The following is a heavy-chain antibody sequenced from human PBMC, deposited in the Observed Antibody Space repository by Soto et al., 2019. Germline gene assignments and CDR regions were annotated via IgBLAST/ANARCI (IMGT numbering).Heavy chain of an antibody. Sequence: QVQLVQSGAEVKKPGSSVKVSCKASGGTFSSYAISWVRQAPGQGLEWMGGIIAIFGTANYAQKFQGRVTITADESTSTAYMELSSLRAEDTAVYYCARDPGGFVVVTAIHYFDYWGQGTLVTVSS. CDR1: GGTFSSYA. CDR3: ARDPGGFVVVTAIHYFDY. CDR2: IIAIFGTA. J-gene: IGHJ4*02. V-gene: IGHV1-69*01. D-gene: IGHD2-21*02.